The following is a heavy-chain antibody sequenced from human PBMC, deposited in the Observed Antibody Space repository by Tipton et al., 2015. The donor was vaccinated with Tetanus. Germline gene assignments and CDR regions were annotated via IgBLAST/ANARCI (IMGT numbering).Heavy chain of an antibody. Sequence: TLSLTCTVSGDFVTFGSYYWGWIRQPPGKGLEWIGRVYYSGTTYYNASLESRFTISIDTSKRQTSMKLTSVTAADTAVYYCATQTDNWFDPWGQGLLVTVSS. CDR3: ATQTDNWFDP. CDR2: VYYSGTT. V-gene: IGHV4-39*01. J-gene: IGHJ5*02. CDR1: GDFVTFGSYY.